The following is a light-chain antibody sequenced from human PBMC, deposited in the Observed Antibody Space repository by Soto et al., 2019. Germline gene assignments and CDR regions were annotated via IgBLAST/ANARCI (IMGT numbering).Light chain of an antibody. V-gene: IGLV2-23*02. J-gene: IGLJ3*02. CDR1: SSDIGSYNF. Sequence: QSALTQPASVSGSPGQSITISCTGASSDIGSYNFVSWYQQHPGKAPKLMIYAVTKRPSGVSNRFSGAKSGNTASLTISGLQAEDESDYYCCSYAGRSTWVFGGGTKLTVL. CDR2: AVT. CDR3: CSYAGRSTWV.